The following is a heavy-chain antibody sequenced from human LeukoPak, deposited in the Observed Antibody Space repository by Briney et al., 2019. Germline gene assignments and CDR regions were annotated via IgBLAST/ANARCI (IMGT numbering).Heavy chain of an antibody. D-gene: IGHD2-2*01. CDR2: ISGISGGGGST. J-gene: IGHJ4*02. CDR1: GFTFSTYA. Sequence: GGSLRLSCAASGFTFSTYAMSWVRQAPGKGLEWVSSISGISGGGGSTYYADSVKGRFTISRDNSKDTLYLQMNSLRGEDTVVYYCAKLGRYQLPLDDFWGQGTLVTVS. CDR3: AKLGRYQLPLDDF. V-gene: IGHV3-23*01.